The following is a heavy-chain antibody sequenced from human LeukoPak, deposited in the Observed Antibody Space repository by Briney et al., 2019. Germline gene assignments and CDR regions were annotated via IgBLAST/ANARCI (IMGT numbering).Heavy chain of an antibody. CDR1: GGSISSGSYY. CDR2: IYTSGST. D-gene: IGHD2-21*02. V-gene: IGHV4-61*02. J-gene: IGHJ4*02. Sequence: SQTLSLTCTVSGGSISSGSYYWSWIRQPAGKGLEWIGRIYTSGSTNYNPSLKSRVTISVDTSKNQFSLKLSSVTAADTAVYYCARESPSYCGGDCYPEDYWGQGTLVTVSS. CDR3: ARESPSYCGGDCYPEDY.